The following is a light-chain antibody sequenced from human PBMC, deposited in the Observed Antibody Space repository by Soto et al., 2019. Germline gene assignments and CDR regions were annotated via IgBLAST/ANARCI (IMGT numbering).Light chain of an antibody. Sequence: EIVMTQSPATLSVSPGERATLSCRASQSVSSNLAWYQQKPGQAPRLLIYGASTRAIGIPARFSGSGSGTEFTLTINSLQSEDFAVYYCQQYNNWLSWTFGQGTKVEIK. CDR3: QQYNNWLSWT. V-gene: IGKV3-15*01. CDR1: QSVSSN. CDR2: GAS. J-gene: IGKJ1*01.